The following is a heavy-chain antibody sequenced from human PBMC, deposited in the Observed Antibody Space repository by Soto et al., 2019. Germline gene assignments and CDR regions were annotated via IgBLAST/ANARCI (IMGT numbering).Heavy chain of an antibody. CDR2: IYYSGST. V-gene: IGHV4-31*03. J-gene: IGHJ4*02. CDR1: GGSISSGGYY. CDR3: ARDRAAAGVLAY. D-gene: IGHD6-13*01. Sequence: TLSLTCTVSGGSISSGGYYWSWIRQHPGKGLEWIGYIYYSGSTYYNPSLKSRVTISVDTSKNQFSLKLSSVTAADTAVYYCARDRAAAGVLAYWGQRTLVTVSS.